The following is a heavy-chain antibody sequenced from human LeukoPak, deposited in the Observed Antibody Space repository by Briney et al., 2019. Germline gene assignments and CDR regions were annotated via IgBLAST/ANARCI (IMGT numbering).Heavy chain of an antibody. CDR2: ISSNGDNT. J-gene: IGHJ4*02. Sequence: PGGSLRLSCSVSGFTFSTYVMHWVRQAPGKGLEYVSAISSNGDNTYYADSEKGRFTISRDNSKNTLYLQMSSLRADDTAVYYCVRGTGYWGQGTLVTVSS. V-gene: IGHV3-64D*06. CDR1: GFTFSTYV. CDR3: VRGTGY.